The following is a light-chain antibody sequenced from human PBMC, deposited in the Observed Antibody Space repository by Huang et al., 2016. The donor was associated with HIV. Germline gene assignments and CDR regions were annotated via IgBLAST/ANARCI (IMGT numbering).Light chain of an antibody. CDR3: QQYNNWPPWT. V-gene: IGKV3-15*01. CDR2: GSS. J-gene: IGKJ1*01. CDR1: QSVINN. Sequence: EIVMTQSPATLSVSPGETATLSCRASQSVINNLAWYQQKPGQAPRLLIYGSSTRATGIPARFSGSGSGTEFTLTISSLQSEDVAVYYCQQYNNWPPWTFGQGTKVEIK.